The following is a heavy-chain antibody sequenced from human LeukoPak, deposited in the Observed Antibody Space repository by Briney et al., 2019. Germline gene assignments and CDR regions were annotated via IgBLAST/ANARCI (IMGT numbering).Heavy chain of an antibody. V-gene: IGHV3-7*01. CDR1: GFIISTYW. CDR3: AELGITMIGGV. J-gene: IGHJ6*04. CDR2: IKQDGSEK. Sequence: GGSLRLPCAASGFIISTYWMSWVRQAPGKGLEWVANIKQDGSEKYYVDSVKGRFIISRDNAKNSLYLQMNSLRAEDTAVYYCAELGITMIGGVWGKGTTVTISS. D-gene: IGHD3-10*02.